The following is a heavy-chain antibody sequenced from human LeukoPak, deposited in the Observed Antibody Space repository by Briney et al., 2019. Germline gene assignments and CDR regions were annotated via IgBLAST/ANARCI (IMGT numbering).Heavy chain of an antibody. J-gene: IGHJ3*02. Sequence: AGSLRLSCVASGFTFSGYDMHWVRQVPGKGLESVALISWDAKKNFYRDSVKGRFTISRDNAKNSLYLQMNSLRVEDTAVYYCAREDTGVAFDIWGQGTTV. CDR2: ISWDAKKN. V-gene: IGHV3-30*04. CDR1: GFTFSGYD. CDR3: AREDTGVAFDI. D-gene: IGHD2-8*01.